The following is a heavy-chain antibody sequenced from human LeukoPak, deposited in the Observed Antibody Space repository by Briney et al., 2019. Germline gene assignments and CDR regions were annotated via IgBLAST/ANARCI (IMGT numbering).Heavy chain of an antibody. Sequence: GGSLTLSCAASGFTFDCCGMHWVRQAPGKGLEWVAFIRNVGNDKYYADSVKGRFFISRDNSKNTLYLQMNNLRTDDTAVYYCAKDFAMAMDYWGQGILVTVSS. CDR3: AKDFAMAMDY. CDR1: GFTFDCCG. D-gene: IGHD5-18*01. J-gene: IGHJ4*02. V-gene: IGHV3-30*02. CDR2: IRNVGNDK.